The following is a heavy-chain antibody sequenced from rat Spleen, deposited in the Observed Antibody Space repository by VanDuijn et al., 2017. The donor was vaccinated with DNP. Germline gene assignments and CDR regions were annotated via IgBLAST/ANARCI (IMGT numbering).Heavy chain of an antibody. CDR1: GFSLTNYG. V-gene: IGHV2-16*01. Sequence: QVQLKESGPGLVQPSQTLSLTCTVSGFSLTNYGVSWVRQPPGKGLEWIGAIWSGGSTDYNSALKSRLSINRDTSKSQVLLKMNSLQTEKTAMYSCARFPPGYSSYRDWYFDFWGPGTMVTVSS. CDR2: IWSGGST. D-gene: IGHD1-2*01. J-gene: IGHJ1*01. CDR3: ARFPPGYSSYRDWYFDF.